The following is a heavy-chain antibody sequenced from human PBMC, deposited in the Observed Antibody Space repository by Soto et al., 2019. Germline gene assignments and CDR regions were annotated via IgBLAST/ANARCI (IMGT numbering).Heavy chain of an antibody. CDR1: GGSIGDYY. J-gene: IGHJ3*01. Sequence: PSETLSLTCSVSGGSIGDYYWSWIRQPPGKGLEWIGYIYYSGSTNYNPSLRGRVSMSVDTSKNQFSLKLNSVSAADTALYYCARTIGLYGDPFILDAFDFWGQGTKVTVSS. V-gene: IGHV4-59*01. CDR2: IYYSGST. CDR3: ARTIGLYGDPFILDAFDF. D-gene: IGHD3-16*01.